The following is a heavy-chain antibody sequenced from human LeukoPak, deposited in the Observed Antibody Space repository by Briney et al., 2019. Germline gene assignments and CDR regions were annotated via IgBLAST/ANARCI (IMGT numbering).Heavy chain of an antibody. CDR3: ARLYDDYTNGHFDS. D-gene: IGHD4-11*01. CDR1: GFTFSSYE. J-gene: IGHJ4*02. V-gene: IGHV3-21*01. Sequence: GGSLRLSCAASGFTFSSYEMNWVRQAPGKGLEWVSTITSSSSYIYYSDSVKGRFTISRDNAKNSLYLQMNSLRAEDTAVYYCARLYDDYTNGHFDSWGQGTLVTVSS. CDR2: ITSSSSYI.